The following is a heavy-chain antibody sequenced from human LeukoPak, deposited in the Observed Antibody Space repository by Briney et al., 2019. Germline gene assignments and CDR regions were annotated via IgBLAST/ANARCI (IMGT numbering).Heavy chain of an antibody. CDR3: ARVTMIVQRGFDY. CDR2: ISSSSSYI. CDR1: GFTFSSYS. Sequence: GGSLRLSCAASGFTFSSYSMNWVRQAPGKGLEWVSSISSSSSYIYYADSVKGRFTISRDNAKNSLYLQMNSLRAEDTAVYYCARVTMIVQRGFDYWGQGTLVTVSS. V-gene: IGHV3-21*01. D-gene: IGHD3-22*01. J-gene: IGHJ4*02.